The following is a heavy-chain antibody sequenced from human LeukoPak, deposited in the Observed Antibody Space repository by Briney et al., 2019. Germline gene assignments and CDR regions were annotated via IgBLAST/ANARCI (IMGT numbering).Heavy chain of an antibody. Sequence: AASVKVSCKASGYTFSRYVVHWVRQAPGQRPEWMGWINAGNGGTKYSQNFQGRVTITWDRSANTAYMELSSLTSEDTALYYCARDDCGDTCYPGGYWGQGTLVAVSS. CDR3: ARDDCGDTCYPGGY. D-gene: IGHD2-21*01. CDR2: INAGNGGT. V-gene: IGHV1-3*01. J-gene: IGHJ4*02. CDR1: GYTFSRYV.